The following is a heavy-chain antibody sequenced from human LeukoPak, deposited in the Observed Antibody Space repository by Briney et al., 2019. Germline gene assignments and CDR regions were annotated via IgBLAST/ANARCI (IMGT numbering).Heavy chain of an antibody. CDR1: GFTFSSYG. D-gene: IGHD2-2*01. V-gene: IGHV3-33*06. J-gene: IGHJ6*03. CDR2: IWYDGSNK. CDR3: AKGGYCSSTSCYGYYYYYYMDV. Sequence: GGSLRLSCAPSGFTFSSYGMHWVRQAPGKGLEWVAVIWYDGSNKYYADSVKGRFTISRDNSKNTLYLQMNSLRAEDTAVYYCAKGGYCSSTSCYGYYYYYYMDVWGKGTTVTVSS.